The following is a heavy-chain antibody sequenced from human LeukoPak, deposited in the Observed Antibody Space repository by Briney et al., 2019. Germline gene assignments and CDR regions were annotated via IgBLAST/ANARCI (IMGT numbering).Heavy chain of an antibody. CDR3: AKEMVYAPWVIDY. D-gene: IGHD2-8*01. Sequence: GGSLRLSCAASGFTFSSYGMHWVRQAPGEGLEWVAFIRYDGSNKYYADSVKGRFTISRDNSKNTLYLQMNSLRAEDTAVYYCAKEMVYAPWVIDYWGQGTLVTVSS. V-gene: IGHV3-30*02. J-gene: IGHJ4*02. CDR1: GFTFSSYG. CDR2: IRYDGSNK.